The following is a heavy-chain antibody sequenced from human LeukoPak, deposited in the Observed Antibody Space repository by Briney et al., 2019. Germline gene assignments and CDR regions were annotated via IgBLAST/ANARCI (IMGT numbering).Heavy chain of an antibody. Sequence: SETLSLTCTVSGASISSHYWSWIRQPPGRGLEWIGYIYYSGSTNYNPSLKSRVTISVDTSKNQFSLKLSSVTAADTAVYYCAIGSGYGPFDYWGQGTLVTVSS. CDR2: IYYSGST. V-gene: IGHV4-59*11. CDR3: AIGSGYGPFDY. CDR1: GASISSHY. J-gene: IGHJ4*02. D-gene: IGHD3-22*01.